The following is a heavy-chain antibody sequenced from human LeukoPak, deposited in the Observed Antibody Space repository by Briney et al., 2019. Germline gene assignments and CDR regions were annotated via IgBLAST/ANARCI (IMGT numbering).Heavy chain of an antibody. Sequence: LGGSLRLTCAVSGFSSSNYAMSWVRQTPGKGLEWVSSITSSGDDTFYAASVKGRFTISRDNTWDRVFLQMNSLKADDTAVYYCAFDWGFDYWGQGTLVTVSS. CDR1: GFSSSNYA. V-gene: IGHV3-23*01. CDR3: AFDWGFDY. J-gene: IGHJ4*02. D-gene: IGHD3-16*01. CDR2: ITSSGDDT.